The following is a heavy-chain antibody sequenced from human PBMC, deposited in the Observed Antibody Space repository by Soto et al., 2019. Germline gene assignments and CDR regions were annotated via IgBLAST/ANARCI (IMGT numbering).Heavy chain of an antibody. Sequence: GGSLRLSCAASGFKFSSYSMNWVRRAPGKGLEWVASISNSHNFIYYADSMKGRFTISRDNPKHSLYLQMNGLRAEDTAVYYCEEVLDGTARSSYGHPFDYCCQGVLVTVSS. D-gene: IGHD3-16*01. CDR1: GFKFSSYS. CDR3: EEVLDGTARSSYGHPFDY. V-gene: IGHV3-21*01. CDR2: ISNSHNFI. J-gene: IGHJ4*02.